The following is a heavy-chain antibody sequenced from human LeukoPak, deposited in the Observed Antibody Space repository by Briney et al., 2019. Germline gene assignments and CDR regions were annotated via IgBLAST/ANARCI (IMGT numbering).Heavy chain of an antibody. Sequence: SETLSLTCTVSGGSLSSCYWSWIRQPPGKGLEWIGYIYYSGSTSYNPSLKSRVTISVATSKEKFTLKLNCVTAADTAVYYCVRHEAGGPGAFDIWGQGTMVTVSS. V-gene: IGHV4-59*08. CDR3: VRHEAGGPGAFDI. CDR2: IYYSGST. CDR1: GGSLSSCY. J-gene: IGHJ3*02. D-gene: IGHD3-10*01.